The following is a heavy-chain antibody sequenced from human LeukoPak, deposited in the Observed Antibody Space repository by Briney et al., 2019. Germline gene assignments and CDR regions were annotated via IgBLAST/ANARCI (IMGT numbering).Heavy chain of an antibody. D-gene: IGHD3-3*01. Sequence: SSVKGSCKASGGTFSSYAISWVRQAPGQGLEWMGRIIPMFGTANYAQKFQGRVTISTDESTSTAYMELSSLRSEDTTVYYCARERGTIFGVVIIAAITGWFDPWGQGTLVTVSS. CDR1: GGTFSSYA. J-gene: IGHJ5*02. V-gene: IGHV1-69*05. CDR2: IIPMFGTA. CDR3: ARERGTIFGVVIIAAITGWFDP.